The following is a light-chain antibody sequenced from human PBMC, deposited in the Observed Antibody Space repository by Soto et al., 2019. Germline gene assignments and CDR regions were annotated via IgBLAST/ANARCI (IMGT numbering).Light chain of an antibody. V-gene: IGLV2-14*01. J-gene: IGLJ2*01. Sequence: QSALTQPASVSGSPGQSITISCTGTSSDVGDYNYVSWYQQHPGKAPKLMIYDVSNRPSGVSNRFSGSKSGNTASLTVSGLQAEYEADYYCSSYTSSRTLVFGGGTKLTVL. CDR2: DVS. CDR1: SSDVGDYNY. CDR3: SSYTSSRTLV.